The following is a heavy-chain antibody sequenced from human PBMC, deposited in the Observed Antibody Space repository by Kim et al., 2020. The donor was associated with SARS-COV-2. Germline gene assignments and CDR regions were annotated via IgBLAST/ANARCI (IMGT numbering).Heavy chain of an antibody. CDR1: GFTFSSYG. J-gene: IGHJ4*02. CDR2: ISYDGSNK. D-gene: IGHD3-10*01. Sequence: GGSLRLSCAASGFTFSSYGMHWVRQAPGKGLEWVAVISYDGSNKYYADSVKGRFTISRDNSKNTLYLQMNSLRAEDTAVYYCAKCGTIWFGELSPTCSMVDWGQGTLVTVSS. V-gene: IGHV3-30*18. CDR3: AKCGTIWFGELSPTCSMVD.